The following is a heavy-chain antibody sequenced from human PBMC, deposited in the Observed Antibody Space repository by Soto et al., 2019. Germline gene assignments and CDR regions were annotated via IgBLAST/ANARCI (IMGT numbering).Heavy chain of an antibody. Sequence: QVPLVQSGAEVKKPGSSGKVSCKASGGTFSSYAISWVRQAPGQGLEWMGGIIPLFRTSNYAHKFQGRVTVTADESTSTVYLELRSLRSDDTAVYYCARVDGGNIDYWGQGTLVTISS. CDR2: IIPLFRTS. V-gene: IGHV1-69*01. CDR3: ARVDGGNIDY. J-gene: IGHJ4*02. D-gene: IGHD3-16*01. CDR1: GGTFSSYA.